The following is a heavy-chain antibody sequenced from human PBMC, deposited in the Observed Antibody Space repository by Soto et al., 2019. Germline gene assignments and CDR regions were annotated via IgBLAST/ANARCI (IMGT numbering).Heavy chain of an antibody. CDR1: GDSISTFY. CDR2: IYYTGST. Sequence: PSETLSLTCTVSGDSISTFYWSWIRLPPGKGLEWIGYIYYTGSTNYNPSLKSRVTMSVDTSKKQFSLKLTSVNAADTAVYYCARQRGNYFDYWGQGSLVTVSS. D-gene: IGHD3-10*01. CDR3: ARQRGNYFDY. V-gene: IGHV4-59*01. J-gene: IGHJ4*02.